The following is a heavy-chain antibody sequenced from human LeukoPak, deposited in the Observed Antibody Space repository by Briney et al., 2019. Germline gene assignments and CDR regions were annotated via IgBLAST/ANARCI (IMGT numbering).Heavy chain of an antibody. CDR2: IKRKTDHGTT. Sequence: GGSLRLSCAASGFSFSNAWMSWVRQAPGKGLEWVGRIKRKTDHGTTEYAAPVTGRFTISRDDSKNMLYLQMNSLTPEDTALYYCTTGLGVVVIAATTFDYWGQGTLVTVSS. V-gene: IGHV3-15*01. CDR1: GFSFSNAW. D-gene: IGHD2-15*01. CDR3: TTGLGVVVIAATTFDY. J-gene: IGHJ4*02.